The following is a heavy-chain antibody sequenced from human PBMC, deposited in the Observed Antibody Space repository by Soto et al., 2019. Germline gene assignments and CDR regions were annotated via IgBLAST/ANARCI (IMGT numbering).Heavy chain of an antibody. CDR2: IYYSGST. J-gene: IGHJ6*02. V-gene: IGHV4-31*03. CDR3: AREAYYDSSHYPEDGMDV. CDR1: GGSISSGGYY. D-gene: IGHD3-22*01. Sequence: QVQLQESGPGLVKPSQTLSLTCTVSGGSISSGGYYWSWIRQHPGKGLEWIGYIYYSGSTYYNPSLKSRVTISVDTSKNQFYLKLSSVTAADTAVYYCAREAYYDSSHYPEDGMDVWGQGTTVTVSS.